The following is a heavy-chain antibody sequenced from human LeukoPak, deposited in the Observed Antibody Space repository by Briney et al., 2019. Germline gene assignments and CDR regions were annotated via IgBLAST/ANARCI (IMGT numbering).Heavy chain of an antibody. Sequence: GASVKVSCKASGHIFTSYDINWVRQAPGQGLEWVGWIYPKNDKTGYAEKFQGRVTMTTDMSTNTAFMEMKNLASDDTAVYFCARKLSGYSSGWYPDYWGQGTLVIVSS. CDR3: ARKLSGYSSGWYPDY. CDR1: GHIFTSYD. D-gene: IGHD6-19*01. J-gene: IGHJ4*02. CDR2: IYPKNDKT. V-gene: IGHV1-8*01.